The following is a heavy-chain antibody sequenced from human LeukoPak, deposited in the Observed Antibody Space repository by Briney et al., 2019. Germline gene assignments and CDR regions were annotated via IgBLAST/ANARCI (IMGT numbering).Heavy chain of an antibody. V-gene: IGHV4-30-2*01. Sequence: PLSLPCTVSGGSISSGGYYWSWIRQPPGKGLEWIGYIYHSGSTYYNPSLKSRVTISVDRSKNQFSLKLSSVTAADTAVYYCAREVVPAAYYFDYWGQGTLVTVSS. CDR3: AREVVPAAYYFDY. CDR2: IYHSGST. J-gene: IGHJ4*02. D-gene: IGHD2-2*01. CDR1: GGSISSGGYY.